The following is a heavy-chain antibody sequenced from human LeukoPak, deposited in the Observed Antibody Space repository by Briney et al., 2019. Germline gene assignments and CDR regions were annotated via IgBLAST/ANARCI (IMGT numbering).Heavy chain of an antibody. CDR1: GDSFSGFY. J-gene: IGHJ6*03. Sequence: SETLSLSCAVHGDSFSGFYWTWVRQAPGKGLEWIGEISYSGTPRYHPSLNSRLTITLDTAKKQISLALSPVTAADTAVYFCVRGNVKHYHSVADEYYYYMDVWGKGTAVIVSS. V-gene: IGHV4-34*01. CDR2: ISYSGTP. CDR3: VRGNVKHYHSVADEYYYYMDV. D-gene: IGHD6-19*01.